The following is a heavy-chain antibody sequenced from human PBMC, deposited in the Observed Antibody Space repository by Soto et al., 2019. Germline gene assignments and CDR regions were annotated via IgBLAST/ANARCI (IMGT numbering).Heavy chain of an antibody. CDR2: IYYSGST. J-gene: IGHJ4*02. CDR3: ARSVVAGTGPYYFDY. D-gene: IGHD6-19*01. V-gene: IGHV4-39*01. CDR1: GGSISSSSYY. Sequence: QLQLQESGPGLVKPSETLSLTCTVSGGSISSSSYYWGWIRQPPGKGLEWIGSIYYSGSTYYNPSLKSRVTISVDTSKNQFSLKLSSVTAADTAVYYCARSVVAGTGPYYFDYWGQGTLVTVSS.